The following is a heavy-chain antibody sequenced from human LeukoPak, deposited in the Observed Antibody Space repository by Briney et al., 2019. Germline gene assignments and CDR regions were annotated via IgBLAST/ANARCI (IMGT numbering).Heavy chain of an antibody. J-gene: IGHJ4*02. CDR3: ARIHGPTGGGRRAYDY. Sequence: ASVKVSCKASGYTFTSYDINWVRQATGQGLEWMGWMNPNSGNTGYAQKFQGRVTITRNTSISTAYMELSSLRSEDTAVYYCARIHGPTGGGRRAYDYWGQGTLVTVSS. D-gene: IGHD2-8*02. CDR1: GYTFTSYD. V-gene: IGHV1-8*03. CDR2: MNPNSGNT.